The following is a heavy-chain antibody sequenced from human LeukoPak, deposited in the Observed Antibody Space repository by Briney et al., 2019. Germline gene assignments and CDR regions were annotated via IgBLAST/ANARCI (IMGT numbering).Heavy chain of an antibody. D-gene: IGHD6-13*01. V-gene: IGHV3-9*03. CDR2: ISWNSGSI. J-gene: IGHJ5*02. CDR1: GFTFDDYA. CDR3: AKGYSSSWYYWFDP. Sequence: PGGSLRLSCAASGFTFDDYAMHWVRQAPGKGLEWVSGISWNSGSIGYADSVKGRFTISRDNAKNSLYLQMNSLRAEDMALYYCAKGYSSSWYYWFDPWGQGTLVTVSS.